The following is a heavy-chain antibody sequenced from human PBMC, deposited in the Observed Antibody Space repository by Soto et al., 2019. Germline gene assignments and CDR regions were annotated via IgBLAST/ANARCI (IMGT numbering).Heavy chain of an antibody. CDR1: GYSFTDYH. CDR3: ARGDSTDCSNGVCSFFYNHDMDV. J-gene: IGHJ6*02. V-gene: IGHV1-2*04. CDR2: INPKSGGT. D-gene: IGHD2-8*01. Sequence: ASVTVSCQASGYSFTDYHMHWVRQAPGQELEWLGRINPKSGGTSTAQKFQGWVTMTTDASISTASMELTRLTSDDTAIYYCARGDSTDCSNGVCSFFYNHDMDVWGQGTTVTVSS.